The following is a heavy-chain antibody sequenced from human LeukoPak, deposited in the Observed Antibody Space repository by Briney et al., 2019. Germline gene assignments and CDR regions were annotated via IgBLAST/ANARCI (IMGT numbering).Heavy chain of an antibody. CDR1: GGSFSGYY. CDR2: ITYGGKT. J-gene: IGHJ5*02. V-gene: IGHV4-34*01. D-gene: IGHD1-26*01. Sequence: SETLSLTCAVYGGSFSGYYWSWIRQPPGKGLEWIGQITYGGKTKYNPSLKSRVTISIDTSKNQVSLKLHSVTAADTAVYYCARCSGSYPLHWFDPWGQGTLVTVSS. CDR3: ARCSGSYPLHWFDP.